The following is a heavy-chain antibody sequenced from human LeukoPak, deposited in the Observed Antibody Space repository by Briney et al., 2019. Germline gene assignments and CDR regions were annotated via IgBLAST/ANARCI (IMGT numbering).Heavy chain of an antibody. CDR3: ARDLGYSASY. CDR2: FYTSGSA. D-gene: IGHD3-22*01. Sequence: PSQTLSLTCTVSGGSVNVGSYYWTWIRQPAGTGLEWIGHFYTSGSAKYNPSLMSRVTISVDTSKNQFSLKLNSVTAADTAVYYCARDLGYSASYWGQGTLVTVSS. J-gene: IGHJ4*02. CDR1: GGSVNVGSYY. V-gene: IGHV4-61*09.